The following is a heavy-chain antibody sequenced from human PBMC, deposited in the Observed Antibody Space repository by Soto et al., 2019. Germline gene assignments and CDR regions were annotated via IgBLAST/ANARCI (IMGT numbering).Heavy chain of an antibody. Sequence: XETLSLTCAVYGGSFSGYYWSWIRQPPGKGLEWIGEINHSGSTNYNPSLKSRVTISVDTSKNQFSLKLSSVTAADTAVYYCARGDGIAAAGSYSDYWGQGTLVTVS. V-gene: IGHV4-34*01. D-gene: IGHD6-13*01. CDR3: ARGDGIAAAGSYSDY. CDR1: GGSFSGYY. J-gene: IGHJ4*02. CDR2: INHSGST.